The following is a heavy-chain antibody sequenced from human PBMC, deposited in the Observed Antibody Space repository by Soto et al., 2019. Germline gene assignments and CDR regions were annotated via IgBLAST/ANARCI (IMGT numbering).Heavy chain of an antibody. CDR2: IYSGGST. CDR3: ASQRYCSGGSCYDVAVGDAFDI. Sequence: GGSLRLSCAASGFTVSSNYMSWVRQAPGKGLEWVSVIYSGGSTYYADSVKGRFTISRDNSKNTLYLQMNSLRAEDTAVYYCASQRYCSGGSCYDVAVGDAFDIWGQGTMVTVSS. J-gene: IGHJ3*02. V-gene: IGHV3-66*04. D-gene: IGHD2-15*01. CDR1: GFTVSSNY.